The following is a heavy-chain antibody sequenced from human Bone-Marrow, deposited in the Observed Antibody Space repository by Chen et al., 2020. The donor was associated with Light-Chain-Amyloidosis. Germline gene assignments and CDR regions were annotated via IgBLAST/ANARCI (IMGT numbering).Heavy chain of an antibody. CDR2: ISSGGGST. CDR1: GFTFNTYA. J-gene: IGHJ4*02. V-gene: IGHV3-23*01. D-gene: IGHD3-9*01. CDR3: TKTPYDVLTGSLIFDY. Sequence: LESGGGLIQPGGSLRLSCAASGFTFNTYALSWVRQAPGKGLEWVSAISSGGGSTYYADSVNGRFTISRDNSRNTLYLQMNSLRVEDTAVYYCTKTPYDVLTGSLIFDYWGQGNLVTVSS.